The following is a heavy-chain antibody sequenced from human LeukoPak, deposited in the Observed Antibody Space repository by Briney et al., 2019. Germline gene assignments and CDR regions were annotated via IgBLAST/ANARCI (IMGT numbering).Heavy chain of an antibody. Sequence: SETLSLTCAVYGGSFSGYYWSWIRQPPGKGLEWIGEINHSGSTNYNPSLKSRVTISVDTSKNQFSLKLCSVTAADTAVYYCARDHGLGYCSGGSCYTFDYWGQGTLVTVSS. D-gene: IGHD2-15*01. CDR2: INHSGST. J-gene: IGHJ4*02. CDR3: ARDHGLGYCSGGSCYTFDY. V-gene: IGHV4-34*01. CDR1: GGSFSGYY.